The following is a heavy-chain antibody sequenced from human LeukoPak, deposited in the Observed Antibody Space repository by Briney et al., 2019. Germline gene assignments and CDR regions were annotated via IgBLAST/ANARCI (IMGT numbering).Heavy chain of an antibody. Sequence: KPSETLSLTCTVSGGSISSSSYYWGWIRQPPGKGLEWIGSIHYSGSTYYNPSLNSRVTISEDTSKNQFSLKMSSVTAADTAVYDCASLHNFDLYYWGQGTLVTVSS. CDR1: GGSISSSSYY. CDR3: ASLHNFDLYY. J-gene: IGHJ4*02. CDR2: IHYSGST. V-gene: IGHV4-39*01. D-gene: IGHD3-9*01.